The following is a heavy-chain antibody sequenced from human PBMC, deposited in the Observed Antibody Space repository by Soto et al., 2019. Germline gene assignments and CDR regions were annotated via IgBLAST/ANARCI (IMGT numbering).Heavy chain of an antibody. V-gene: IGHV3-7*03. J-gene: IGHJ4*02. CDR3: AREGRYMGGWDY. CDR1: GFSFTTYW. Sequence: EVQLVESGGGLVQPGGSLRLSCAASGFSFTTYWMNWVRQAPGKGLEWVANIKPDGSGQYYVDSVKGRFAISRDNAKNSLYLQMNSLRADDTAVYYCAREGRYMGGWDYWGQGTPVTVSS. CDR2: IKPDGSGQ. D-gene: IGHD6-19*01.